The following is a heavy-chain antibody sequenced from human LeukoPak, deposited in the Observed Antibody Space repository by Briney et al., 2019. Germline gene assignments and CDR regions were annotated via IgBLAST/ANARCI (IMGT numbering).Heavy chain of an antibody. CDR1: GGSISSYY. CDR2: IYYSGST. Sequence: PSETLSLTCTVSGGSISSYYWSWIRQPPGKGLEWIGYIYYSGSTNYNPSLKSRVTISVDTSKTQFSPKLSSVTAADTAVYYCARGRRWLQSIDYWGQGTLVTVSS. D-gene: IGHD5-24*01. J-gene: IGHJ4*02. V-gene: IGHV4-59*01. CDR3: ARGRRWLQSIDY.